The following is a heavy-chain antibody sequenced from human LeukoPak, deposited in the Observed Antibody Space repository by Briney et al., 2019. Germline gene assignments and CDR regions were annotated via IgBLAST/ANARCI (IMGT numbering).Heavy chain of an antibody. V-gene: IGHV3-7*01. CDR1: GFTFSSYW. CDR3: ARDASSSWYGEIDP. Sequence: GGSLRLSCAASGFTFSSYWMSRVRQAPGKGLEWVANIKQDGSEKYYVDSVKGRFTISRDNAKNSLYLQMNSLRAEDTAVYYCARDASSSWYGEIDPWGQGTLVTVSS. J-gene: IGHJ5*02. D-gene: IGHD6-13*01. CDR2: IKQDGSEK.